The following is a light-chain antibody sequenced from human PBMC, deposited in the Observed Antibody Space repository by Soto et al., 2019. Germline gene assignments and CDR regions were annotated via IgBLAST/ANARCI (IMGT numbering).Light chain of an antibody. J-gene: IGLJ3*02. V-gene: IGLV2-14*01. CDR3: SSHTTSNTQV. CDR1: SSDIGGYNY. Sequence: QSALTQPASVSGSPGQSITISCTGTSSDIGGYNYDSWYQQHPGNPPKLMIYEVSNRPSGVSNRFSGSKSGNTASLTISGLQAEDEADYYCSSHTTSNTQVFGGGTKLTVL. CDR2: EVS.